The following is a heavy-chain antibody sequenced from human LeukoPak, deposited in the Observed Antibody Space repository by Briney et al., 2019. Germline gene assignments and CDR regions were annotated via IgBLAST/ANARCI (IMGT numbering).Heavy chain of an antibody. D-gene: IGHD3-9*01. Sequence: SETLSLTCAVYGGSFSGYYWSWIRHPPGKGLEWIGEINHSGSTNYNPSPKSRVTISVDTSKNQFSLKLSSVTAADTAVYYCARGLTYYDILTGYSPPFDYWGQGTLVTVSS. CDR3: ARGLTYYDILTGYSPPFDY. CDR1: GGSFSGYY. CDR2: INHSGST. J-gene: IGHJ4*02. V-gene: IGHV4-34*01.